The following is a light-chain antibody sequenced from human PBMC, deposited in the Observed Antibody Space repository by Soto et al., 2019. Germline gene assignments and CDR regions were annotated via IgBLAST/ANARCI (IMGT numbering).Light chain of an antibody. J-gene: IGKJ1*01. CDR2: GVS. Sequence: EIMMTQSPATLSVSPGERATLSCRASQSVKSSLAWYQQKPGQAPRLLMYGVSTRATGIPARFGGSGSATEFTLTISSLQSEDFAVYYCQQYNNWPRTFGQGTKV. CDR3: QQYNNWPRT. CDR1: QSVKSS. V-gene: IGKV3-15*01.